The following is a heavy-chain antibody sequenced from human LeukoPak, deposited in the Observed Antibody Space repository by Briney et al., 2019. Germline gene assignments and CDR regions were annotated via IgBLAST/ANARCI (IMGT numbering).Heavy chain of an antibody. D-gene: IGHD2-2*01. CDR3: AKDKVVVTPTGIFDY. CDR1: GFTFSNFA. J-gene: IGHJ4*02. Sequence: PGGSLRLSCAASGFTFSNFAMNWVRQAPGKGVEWVSTISDSGDTTYYADSVKGRFTISRDNSKNTLYLQMNSLRAEDTATYYCAKDKVVVTPTGIFDYWGQGTLVTVSS. CDR2: ISDSGDTT. V-gene: IGHV3-23*01.